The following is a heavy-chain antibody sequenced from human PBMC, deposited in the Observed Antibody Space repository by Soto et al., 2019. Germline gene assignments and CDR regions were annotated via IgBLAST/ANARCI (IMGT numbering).Heavy chain of an antibody. J-gene: IGHJ4*02. Sequence: EVQLVESGGGLVKPGGSLRLSCAASGFSFKDAWMSWVRQTPGKGLEWVGRVKSEIDGGTTDYAAPVKGRFTISRDDATNMLYLQMNSLETADTAVYYCTSAPGANQYYWGRGALVTVSS. V-gene: IGHV3-15*01. CDR1: GFSFKDAW. D-gene: IGHD3-10*01. CDR3: TSAPGANQYY. CDR2: VKSEIDGGTT.